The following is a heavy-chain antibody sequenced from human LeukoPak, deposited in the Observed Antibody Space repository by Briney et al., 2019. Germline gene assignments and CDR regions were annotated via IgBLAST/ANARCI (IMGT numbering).Heavy chain of an antibody. J-gene: IGHJ4*02. Sequence: PGGSLRLSCAASGCSFRNYWMHWVRQAPGKGLEWVSRICSDGSCTSYADSVKGRFTMSRDNARNTLYLQVNSLRGEDTGVYYCARDPYGGRAVDYWGRGTLVTVSS. D-gene: IGHD4-23*01. CDR1: GCSFRNYW. CDR3: ARDPYGGRAVDY. V-gene: IGHV3-74*01. CDR2: ICSDGSCT.